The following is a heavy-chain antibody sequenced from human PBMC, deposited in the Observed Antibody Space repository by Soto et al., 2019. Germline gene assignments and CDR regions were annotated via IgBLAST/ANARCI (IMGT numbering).Heavy chain of an antibody. D-gene: IGHD4-17*01. CDR3: ARHLIGAYGDYERHYYYYGMDV. V-gene: IGHV4-39*01. J-gene: IGHJ6*02. CDR1: GGSISSSSYY. CDR2: IYYSGSI. Sequence: SETLSLTCTVSGGSISSSSYYWGWIRQPPGKGLEWIGSIYYSGSIYYNPSLKSRVTISVDTSKNQFSLKLSSVTAADTAVYYCARHLIGAYGDYERHYYYYGMDVWGQGTTVTVSS.